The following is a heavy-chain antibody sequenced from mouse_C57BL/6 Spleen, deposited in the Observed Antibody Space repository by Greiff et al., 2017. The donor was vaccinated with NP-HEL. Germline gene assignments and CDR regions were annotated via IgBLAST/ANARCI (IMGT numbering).Heavy chain of an antibody. CDR2: ISSGSSTI. J-gene: IGHJ4*01. V-gene: IGHV5-17*01. CDR1: GFTFSDYG. D-gene: IGHD2-1*01. CDR3: ARVPNYGNYGAMDY. Sequence: EVQLQESGGGLVKPGGSLTLSCAASGFTFSDYGMHWVRQAPEKGLEWVAYISSGSSTIYYADTVKGRFTISRDNAKNTLFLQMTSLRSEDTAMYYCARVPNYGNYGAMDYWGQGTSVTVSS.